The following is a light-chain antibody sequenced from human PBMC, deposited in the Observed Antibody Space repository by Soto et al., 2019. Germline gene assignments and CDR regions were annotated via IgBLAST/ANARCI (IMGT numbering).Light chain of an antibody. Sequence: QSALTRPGSVSGSPGQSITISCTGTSSDVGGYNYVSWYQQHPGKAPKLMIYEVSNRPSGVSNRFSGSKSGNTASLTISGLQAEDEADYYCSSYTSSSPHVFGTGTKVTVL. V-gene: IGLV2-14*01. J-gene: IGLJ1*01. CDR2: EVS. CDR1: SSDVGGYNY. CDR3: SSYTSSSPHV.